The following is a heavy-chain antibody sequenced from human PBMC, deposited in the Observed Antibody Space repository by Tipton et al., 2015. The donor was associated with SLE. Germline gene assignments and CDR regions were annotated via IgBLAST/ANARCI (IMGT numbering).Heavy chain of an antibody. D-gene: IGHD5-18*01. J-gene: IGHJ5*01. CDR1: GGPVSPYY. V-gene: IGHV4-59*02. Sequence: TLSLTCTVSGGPVSPYYWNWIRQSPGKGLEWIGYIFHSGGTIYNPSLQSRVTISSDMSKSQLSLRRTSVTVADTGVYYCARATDTAMAAGWFASWGQGTLVTVSS. CDR2: IFHSGGT. CDR3: ARATDTAMAAGWFAS.